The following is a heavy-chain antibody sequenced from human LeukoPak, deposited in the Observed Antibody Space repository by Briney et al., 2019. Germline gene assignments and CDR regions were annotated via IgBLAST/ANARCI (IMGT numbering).Heavy chain of an antibody. CDR3: ARDTVSLLGYCSGGSCHFDY. CDR1: GFTFDDYA. Sequence: GGSLRLSCSASGFTFDDYAMHWVRQAPGKGLEWVSSISSSSSYIYYADSVEGRFTISRDNAKNSLYLQMNSLRAEDTAVYYCARDTVSLLGYCSGGSCHFDYWGQGTLVTVSS. CDR2: ISSSSSYI. J-gene: IGHJ4*02. D-gene: IGHD2-15*01. V-gene: IGHV3-21*01.